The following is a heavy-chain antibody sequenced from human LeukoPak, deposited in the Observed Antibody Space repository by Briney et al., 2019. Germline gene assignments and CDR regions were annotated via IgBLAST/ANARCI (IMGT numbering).Heavy chain of an antibody. CDR2: MYAGGTT. D-gene: IGHD6-19*01. CDR3: ARGSGSGWPLDR. V-gene: IGHV3-53*01. CDR1: GVIVSRNF. Sequence: GGSLRLSCAASGVIVSRNFMSWVRQAPGKGLQWVAIMYAGGTTHYSESVLGRFYISRDTSNNTLSLQMNSQRAEDTAVYYCARGSGSGWPLDRWGQGTLVTVSS. J-gene: IGHJ5*02.